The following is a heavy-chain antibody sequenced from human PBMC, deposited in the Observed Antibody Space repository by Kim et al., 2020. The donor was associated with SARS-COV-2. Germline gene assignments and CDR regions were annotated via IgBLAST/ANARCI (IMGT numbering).Heavy chain of an antibody. Sequence: GGSLRLSCAASGFTFDDYAMHWVRQAPGKGLEWVSGISWNSGSIGYADSVKGRFTISRDNAKNSLYLQMNSLRAEDTALYYCAKDVRELPDNTFDYWGQG. CDR2: ISWNSGSI. D-gene: IGHD1-26*01. V-gene: IGHV3-9*01. CDR3: AKDVRELPDNTFDY. J-gene: IGHJ4*02. CDR1: GFTFDDYA.